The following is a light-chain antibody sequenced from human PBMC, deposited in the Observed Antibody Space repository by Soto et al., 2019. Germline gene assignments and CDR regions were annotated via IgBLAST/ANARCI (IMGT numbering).Light chain of an antibody. Sequence: DIQMTQSPSAMSASVGDRVTITCRASQGISNHLVWFQLKPGKVPKRLIYDASSLQTGVPSRFSGSGSGTDFTLITSSLQPEDFATYYCLQHNNFPLTFGQGTRLEAK. CDR1: QGISNH. V-gene: IGKV1-17*03. J-gene: IGKJ5*01. CDR3: LQHNNFPLT. CDR2: DAS.